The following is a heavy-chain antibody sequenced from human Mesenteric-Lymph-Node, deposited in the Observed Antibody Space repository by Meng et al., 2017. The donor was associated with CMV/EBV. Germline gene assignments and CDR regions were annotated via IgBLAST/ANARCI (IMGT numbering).Heavy chain of an antibody. Sequence: GESLKISCEDFGITFSNYGLIWVRQAPGKGLEWVSSISHTGHSTYYTDSVTGRFTISRDNSKNTLYLQMNSLRAEDTAVYYCARYGLINYFYYGMDVWGQGTTVTVSS. CDR3: ARYGLINYFYYGMDV. CDR1: GITFSNYG. V-gene: IGHV3-23*01. CDR2: ISHTGHST. D-gene: IGHD3-10*01. J-gene: IGHJ6*02.